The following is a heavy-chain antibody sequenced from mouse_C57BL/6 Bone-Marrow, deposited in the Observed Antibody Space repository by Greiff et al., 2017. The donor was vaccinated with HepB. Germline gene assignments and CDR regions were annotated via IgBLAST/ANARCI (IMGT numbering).Heavy chain of an antibody. J-gene: IGHJ1*03. CDR3: TTESSYWYFDV. CDR1: GFNIKDDY. D-gene: IGHD1-1*01. V-gene: IGHV14-4*01. Sequence: VQLQQSGAELVRPGASVKVSCTASGFNIKDDYMHWVKQRPEQGLEWIGWIDPENGDTEYASKFQGKATITADTSSNTAYLQLSSLTSEDTAVYYWTTESSYWYFDVWGTGTTVTVSS. CDR2: IDPENGDT.